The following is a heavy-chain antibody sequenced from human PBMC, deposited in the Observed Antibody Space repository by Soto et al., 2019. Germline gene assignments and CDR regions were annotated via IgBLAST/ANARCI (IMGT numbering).Heavy chain of an antibody. CDR2: ISSGSGTI. V-gene: IGHV3-48*02. J-gene: IGHJ5*02. Sequence: EVQLVESGGTVVQPGGSLRLSCVGSGFTFKNYVMNWIRQAPAKGLEWVSYISSGSGTIFYADSVKGRFTISRDNAKNSLYLQMNSLRDEDTAVYYCASNYYDKRAYSYTFDPWGQGTLVTVSS. CDR3: ASNYYDKRAYSYTFDP. CDR1: GFTFKNYV. D-gene: IGHD3-22*01.